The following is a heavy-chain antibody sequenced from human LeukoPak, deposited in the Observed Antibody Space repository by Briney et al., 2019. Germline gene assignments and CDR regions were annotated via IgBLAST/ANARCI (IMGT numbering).Heavy chain of an antibody. CDR2: MNPNSGNT. Sequence: GASVKVSCKASGYTFTSYDISWVRQATGQGLEWMGWMNPNSGNTGYAQKFQGRVTMTRNTSISTAYMELSSLRSEDTAVYYCARAAFLRGYSYGTLGYWGQGTLVTVSS. CDR1: GYTFTSYD. J-gene: IGHJ4*02. V-gene: IGHV1-8*01. D-gene: IGHD5-18*01. CDR3: ARAAFLRGYSYGTLGY.